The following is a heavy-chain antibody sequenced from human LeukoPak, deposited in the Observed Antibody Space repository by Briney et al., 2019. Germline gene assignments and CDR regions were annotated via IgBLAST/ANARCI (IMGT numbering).Heavy chain of an antibody. V-gene: IGHV1-46*01. Sequence: ASVKVSCKASGYTFTSYYMHWVRQAPGQGLEWMGIINPSGGSTSYAQKFQGRVTMTRDTSTSTVYMELSSLRSEDTAVYYCARDGAEYYDSSGYNVDAFDVWGQGTMVTVSS. CDR1: GYTFTSYY. CDR3: ARDGAEYYDSSGYNVDAFDV. CDR2: INPSGGST. J-gene: IGHJ3*01. D-gene: IGHD3-22*01.